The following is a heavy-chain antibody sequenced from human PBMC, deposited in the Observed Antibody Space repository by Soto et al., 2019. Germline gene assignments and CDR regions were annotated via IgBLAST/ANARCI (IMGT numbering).Heavy chain of an antibody. V-gene: IGHV1-69*13. J-gene: IGHJ6*01. CDR1: GGSFTKYS. Sequence: ASVKVSFKASGGSFTKYSFRVLLHSPLHGLGLMGGIIPVFGTPDYAKKFQGGVTITADESTSTVYMELTSLRSEDTAVYYCARDRAVPPTIRSNYYLYMDVWGQGTKVTVSS. CDR3: ARDRAVPPTIRSNYYLYMDV. D-gene: IGHD4-4*01. CDR2: IIPVFGTP.